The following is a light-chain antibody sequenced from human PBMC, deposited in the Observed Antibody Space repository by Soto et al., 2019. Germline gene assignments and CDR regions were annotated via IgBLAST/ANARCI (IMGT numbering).Light chain of an antibody. CDR2: GAS. CDR3: KQYGRSPPFT. J-gene: IGKJ2*01. V-gene: IGKV3-20*01. CDR1: QSVSSTY. Sequence: EIVLTQSPGTLSLSPGERATLSCRASQSVSSTYIAWYQQNPGQAPRLLIYGASSRATGIPDRFSGSGSGTDFTITISRLEPEDFAVYFCKQYGRSPPFTFGQGTKVEIK.